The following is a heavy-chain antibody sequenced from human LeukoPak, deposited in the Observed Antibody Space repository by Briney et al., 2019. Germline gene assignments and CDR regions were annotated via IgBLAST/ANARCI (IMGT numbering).Heavy chain of an antibody. V-gene: IGHV4-4*02. J-gene: IGHJ5*02. CDR2: IYHSGST. CDR3: ARDRSLQQLAPFDP. CDR1: GGSISSSNW. D-gene: IGHD6-13*01. Sequence: SETLSLTCAVSGGSISSSNWWSWVRQPPGKGLEWIGEIYHSGSTNYNPSLKSRVTISVDKSKNQFSLKLSSVTAADTAVYYCARDRSLQQLAPFDPWGQGTLVTVSS.